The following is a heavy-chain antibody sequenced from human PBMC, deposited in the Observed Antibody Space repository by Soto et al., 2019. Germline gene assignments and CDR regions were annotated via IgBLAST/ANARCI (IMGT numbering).Heavy chain of an antibody. CDR1: GYTFTSYG. CDR2: SSAYTGNT. J-gene: IGHJ4*02. CDR3: ARDRSTNDY. V-gene: IGHV1-18*01. Sequence: ASVKVSCKASGYTFTSYGISWVRQAPGQGLEWMGWSSAYTGNTNYAQKFQDRVTMTKDTSTSTAYMELRSLRSDDTAVYYCARDRSTNDYWGQGTQVTVSS.